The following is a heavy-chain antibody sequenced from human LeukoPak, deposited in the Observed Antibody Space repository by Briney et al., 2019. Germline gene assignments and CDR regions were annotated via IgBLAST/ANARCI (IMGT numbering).Heavy chain of an antibody. CDR2: IYHSGNT. CDR3: ARAVDGDGEYSYYYYYLDA. Sequence: PSETLSLTCTVSGGSISSGGYYWSWVRQPPGKGLEWIGYIYHSGNTYYNSSLLSRVTISVDRSKNQFSLSLTSVTAADTAVYYCARAVDGDGEYSYYYYYLDAWGKGTTVTVSS. D-gene: IGHD2-21*01. V-gene: IGHV4-30-2*01. J-gene: IGHJ6*03. CDR1: GGSISSGGYY.